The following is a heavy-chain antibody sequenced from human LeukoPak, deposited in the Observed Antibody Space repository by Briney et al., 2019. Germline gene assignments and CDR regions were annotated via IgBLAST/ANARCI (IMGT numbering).Heavy chain of an antibody. CDR1: GFTLSSYS. V-gene: IGHV3-21*01. J-gene: IGHJ4*02. D-gene: IGHD6-6*01. CDR2: ISSSSTHI. Sequence: AGGSLRLSCAASGFTLSSYSMNWVRQAPGKGLEWVSYISSSSTHIYYADSVKGRFTISRDNARNSLYLQMNSLRAEDTAIYYCAKSEHSSSSFDYWGQGTLVTVSS. CDR3: AKSEHSSSSFDY.